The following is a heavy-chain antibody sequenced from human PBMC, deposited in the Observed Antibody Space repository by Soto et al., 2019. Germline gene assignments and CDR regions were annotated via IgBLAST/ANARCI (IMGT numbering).Heavy chain of an antibody. CDR3: ARGGYSYGYRFYYYYYGMDV. Sequence: ASVKVSCKASGYTFTSYGISWVRQAPGQGLEWMGWISAYNGNTNYAQKLQGRVTMTTDTSTSTAYMELRSLRSDDTAVYYCARGGYSYGYRFYYYYYGMDVWGQGTTVTVSS. CDR2: ISAYNGNT. V-gene: IGHV1-18*04. J-gene: IGHJ6*02. D-gene: IGHD5-18*01. CDR1: GYTFTSYG.